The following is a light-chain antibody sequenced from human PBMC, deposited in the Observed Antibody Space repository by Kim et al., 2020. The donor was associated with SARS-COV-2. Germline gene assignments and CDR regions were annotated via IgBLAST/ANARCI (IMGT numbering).Light chain of an antibody. V-gene: IGLV3-19*01. CDR3: SSRASSGYYVV. Sequence: SSELTQDPAVSVALGQTVRITCLGDSLRKYYASWYQHRPGQAPLLVIYGKNDRPSGIPDRFSGSSSGNTASLTITGAQAEDEADYYCSSRASSGYYVVFGGGTQLTVL. J-gene: IGLJ2*01. CDR1: SLRKYY. CDR2: GKN.